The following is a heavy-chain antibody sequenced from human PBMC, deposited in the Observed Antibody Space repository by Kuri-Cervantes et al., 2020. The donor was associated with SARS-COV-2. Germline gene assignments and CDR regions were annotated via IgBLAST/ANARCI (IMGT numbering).Heavy chain of an antibody. J-gene: IGHJ4*02. Sequence: GSLRPSCTVSGGSISSYYWSWIRQPPGKGLEWIGYVYYSGSTNYNPSLKSRVTISVDTSKNQFSLKLSSVTAADTAVYYCARVKRITIFGVSTNKAYYFDYWGQGTLVTVSS. V-gene: IGHV4-59*12. CDR1: GGSISSYY. D-gene: IGHD3-3*01. CDR2: VYYSGST. CDR3: ARVKRITIFGVSTNKAYYFDY.